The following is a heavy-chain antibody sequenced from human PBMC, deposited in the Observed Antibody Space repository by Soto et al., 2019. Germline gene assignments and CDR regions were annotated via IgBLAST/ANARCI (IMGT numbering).Heavy chain of an antibody. J-gene: IGHJ4*02. V-gene: IGHV1-8*01. D-gene: IGHD3-16*01. CDR1: GYTFTSYD. Sequence: QVQLVQSGAEVKKPGASVKVSCKASGYTFTSYDINWVRQATGQGLEWMGWMNPNSGNTGYAQKFQGRVTMTRNTSIRTADMELSILRSEDTAVYYCARGPSLRMKKGFDYWGQGTLVTVSS. CDR3: ARGPSLRMKKGFDY. CDR2: MNPNSGNT.